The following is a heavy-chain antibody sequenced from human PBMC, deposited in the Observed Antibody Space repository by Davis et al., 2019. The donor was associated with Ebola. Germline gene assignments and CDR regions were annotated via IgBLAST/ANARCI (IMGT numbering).Heavy chain of an antibody. CDR3: ASLSIVVTERDC. Sequence: PGGSLRLSCAASGFTFDDYGMSWVRQAPGKGLEWVSAINWNGGSTTYADSVKGRFTISRDNAQGSLYLQMNSLRAEDTAIYYCASLSIVVTERDCWGQGALVTVSS. CDR1: GFTFDDYG. D-gene: IGHD2-21*02. J-gene: IGHJ4*02. V-gene: IGHV3-20*04. CDR2: INWNGGST.